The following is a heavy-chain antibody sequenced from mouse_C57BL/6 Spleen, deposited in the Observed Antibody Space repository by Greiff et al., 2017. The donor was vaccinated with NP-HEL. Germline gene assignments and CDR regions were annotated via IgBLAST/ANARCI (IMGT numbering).Heavy chain of an antibody. D-gene: IGHD4-1*01. V-gene: IGHV1-52*01. Sequence: VQLQQPGAELVRPGSSVKLSCKASGYTFTSYWMHWVKQRPIQGLEWIGNIDPSDSETHYNQKFKDKATLTVDKSSSTAYMQLSSLTSEDAAVYYCARRTGDYFDYWGQGTTLTVSS. CDR2: IDPSDSET. CDR1: GYTFTSYW. CDR3: ARRTGDYFDY. J-gene: IGHJ2*01.